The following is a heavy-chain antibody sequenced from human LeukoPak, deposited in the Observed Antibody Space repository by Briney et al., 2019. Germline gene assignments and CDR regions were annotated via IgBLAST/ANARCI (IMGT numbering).Heavy chain of an antibody. CDR2: ISDSAGHT. CDR3: AKDGVWQSYYLDY. Sequence: PGGSLRLSCAASGFTFSSYAMTWVRQAPGKGLEWVSSISDSAGHTYYADSVRGRFTISRDNSKNTVFLQMNSLRAEDTAVYYCAKDGVWQSYYLDYWGQGTLVTVSS. CDR1: GFTFSSYA. J-gene: IGHJ4*02. D-gene: IGHD6-19*01. V-gene: IGHV3-23*01.